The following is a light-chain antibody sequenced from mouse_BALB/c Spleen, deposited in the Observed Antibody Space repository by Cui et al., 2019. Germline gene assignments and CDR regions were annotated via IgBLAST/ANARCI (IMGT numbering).Light chain of an antibody. CDR3: QQLVEYPPT. V-gene: IGKV2-112*01. Sequence: DIVITQDELPNPVTLGEPASISSRSSKSLLYKDGKTYLNWFLQRPGQSPQLLIYLMSTRASGVSDRFSGSGSGTDFTLEISRVKAEDVGVYYCQQLVEYPPTFGAGTKLELK. CDR2: LMS. J-gene: IGKJ5*01. CDR1: KSLLYKDGKTY.